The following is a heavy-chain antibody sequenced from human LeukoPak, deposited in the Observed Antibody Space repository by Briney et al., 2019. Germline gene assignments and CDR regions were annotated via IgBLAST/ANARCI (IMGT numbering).Heavy chain of an antibody. CDR3: ARASPPRRISSRYYFDY. Sequence: ASVKVSCKASGYTFTGYYMHWVRQAPGQGLEWMGWINPNSGGTNYAQKFQGRVTMTRDTSIRTAYMELSRLRSDDTAVYYCARASPPRRISSRYYFDYWGQGTLVTVSS. CDR1: GYTFTGYY. CDR2: INPNSGGT. D-gene: IGHD3-3*02. J-gene: IGHJ4*02. V-gene: IGHV1-2*02.